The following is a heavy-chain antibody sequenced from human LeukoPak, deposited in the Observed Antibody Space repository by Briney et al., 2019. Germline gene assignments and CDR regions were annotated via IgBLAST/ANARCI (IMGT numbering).Heavy chain of an antibody. Sequence: ASETLSLTCAVYGGSFSGYYWSWIRQPPGKGLEWIGEINHSGSTNYNPSLKSRVTISVDTSKNQFSLKLSSVTAADTAVYYCARVDSSSWEGFDPWGQGTLVTVSS. CDR2: INHSGST. J-gene: IGHJ5*02. CDR1: GGSFSGYY. CDR3: ARVDSSSWEGFDP. V-gene: IGHV4-34*01. D-gene: IGHD6-13*01.